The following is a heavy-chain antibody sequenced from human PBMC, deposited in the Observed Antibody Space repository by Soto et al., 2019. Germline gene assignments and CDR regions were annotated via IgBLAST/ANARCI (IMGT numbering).Heavy chain of an antibody. V-gene: IGHV1-18*01. CDR2: IYPYNGNT. D-gene: IGHD6-13*01. CDR1: GYTFINHG. J-gene: IGHJ4*02. CDR3: ARDLIGAAGGGY. Sequence: QVPLVQSGAEVRKPGASVKVSCKSSGYTFINHGIFWVRQAPGQGLEWMAWIYPYNGNTNYSQKFRGRVTLTTDTSTSTAHKDPRSLTSDDTAIYYCARDLIGAAGGGYWGQGTLVTVSS.